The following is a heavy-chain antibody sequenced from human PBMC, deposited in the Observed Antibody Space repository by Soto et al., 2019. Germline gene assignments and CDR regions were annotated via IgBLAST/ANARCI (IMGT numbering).Heavy chain of an antibody. D-gene: IGHD2-15*01. CDR2: TSGSGGST. CDR1: GFTLSSYA. CDR3: AKDSGWSGYCSGGSCYSNFDY. Sequence: EVQLLESGGGLVQPGGSLRLSCAASGFTLSSYAMSWVRQAPGKGLEWVSATSGSGGSTYYADSVKGRFTISRDNSKNTLYLQMNSLRAEDTAVYYCAKDSGWSGYCSGGSCYSNFDYWGQGTLVTVSS. V-gene: IGHV3-23*01. J-gene: IGHJ4*02.